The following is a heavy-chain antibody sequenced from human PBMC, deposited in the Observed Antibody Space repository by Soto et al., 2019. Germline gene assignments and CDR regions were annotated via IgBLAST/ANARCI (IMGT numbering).Heavy chain of an antibody. CDR1: GFTFSGYT. V-gene: IGHV3-21*01. Sequence: EVQLVESGGGLVKPGGSLRLSCAASGFTFSGYTMNWVRQAPGKGLEWVSSISSTSIYIYYAESVKGRFTISRDNAKNSLYLQMNSLRAEETAVYYCARPDDFDFWGQGTPVTVSS. CDR3: ARPDDFDF. J-gene: IGHJ4*02. CDR2: ISSTSIYI.